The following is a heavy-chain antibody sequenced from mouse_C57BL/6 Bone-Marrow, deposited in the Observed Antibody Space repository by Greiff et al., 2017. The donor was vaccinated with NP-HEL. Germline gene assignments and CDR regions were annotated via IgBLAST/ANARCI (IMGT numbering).Heavy chain of an antibody. J-gene: IGHJ2*01. Sequence: QVQLQQPGAELVRPGSSVKLSCKASGYTFTSYWMHWVKQRPIQGLEWIGNIDPSDSETHYNQKFKDKATLTVDKSSSTAYMQLSSLTSEDSAVYDCARRGGALFRFDYWGQGTTLTVSS. V-gene: IGHV1-52*01. CDR1: GYTFTSYW. CDR3: ARRGGALFRFDY. D-gene: IGHD1-1*01. CDR2: IDPSDSET.